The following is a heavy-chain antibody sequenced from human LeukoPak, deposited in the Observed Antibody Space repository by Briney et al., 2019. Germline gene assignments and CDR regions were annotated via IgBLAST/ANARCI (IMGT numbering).Heavy chain of an antibody. CDR2: IIPIFGTA. D-gene: IGHD3-10*01. V-gene: IGHV1-69*06. J-gene: IGHJ4*02. Sequence: GASVKVSCKASGGTFSSYAISWVRQAPGQGLEWMGGIIPIFGTANYAQKFQGRVTITADKSTSTAYMELSSLRSEDTAVYYCARSLGTSLWFGESDFDYWGQGTLVTVSS. CDR1: GGTFSSYA. CDR3: ARSLGTSLWFGESDFDY.